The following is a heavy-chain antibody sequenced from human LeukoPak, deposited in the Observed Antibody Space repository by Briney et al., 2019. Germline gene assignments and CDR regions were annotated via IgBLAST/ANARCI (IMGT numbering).Heavy chain of an antibody. J-gene: IGHJ3*01. D-gene: IGHD5-12*01. Sequence: PGGSLRLSCAASGFIFSSYAMSWVRQAPGKGLEWVSTISGSGYSIYYADSVRGRFTISRDNSKNTLSLQMNSLRVEDTAIYYCARDIELSTWGLGTLVTVSS. CDR1: GFIFSSYA. V-gene: IGHV3-23*01. CDR2: ISGSGYSI. CDR3: ARDIELST.